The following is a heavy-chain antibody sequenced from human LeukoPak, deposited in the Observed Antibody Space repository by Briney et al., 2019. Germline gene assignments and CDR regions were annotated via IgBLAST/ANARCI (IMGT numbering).Heavy chain of an antibody. CDR1: GGSFSGYY. J-gene: IGHJ6*03. V-gene: IGHV4-34*01. CDR2: INHSGST. D-gene: IGHD2-2*01. CDR3: ARGLPAGYYYYMDV. Sequence: KASETLSLTCAVYGGSFSGYYWSWIRQPPGKGLEWIGEINHSGSTNYNPSLRSRVTISVDTSENQFSLKLSSVTAADTAEYYCARGLPAGYYYYMDVWGKGTTVTVSS.